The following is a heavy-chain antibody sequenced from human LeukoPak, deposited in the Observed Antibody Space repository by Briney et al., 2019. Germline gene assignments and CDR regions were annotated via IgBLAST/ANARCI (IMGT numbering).Heavy chain of an antibody. D-gene: IGHD5-24*01. Sequence: HTGGSLRLSCAASGFTFSSCAMSWVRQAPGKGLEWVAVISYDGSNKYYGDSAKGRFTISRDNSKNTLYLQMNNLRAEDTAVYYCANAGWLQSIGAYRDFEYWGQGTLVTVSS. V-gene: IGHV3-30*18. J-gene: IGHJ4*02. CDR3: ANAGWLQSIGAYRDFEY. CDR2: ISYDGSNK. CDR1: GFTFSSCA.